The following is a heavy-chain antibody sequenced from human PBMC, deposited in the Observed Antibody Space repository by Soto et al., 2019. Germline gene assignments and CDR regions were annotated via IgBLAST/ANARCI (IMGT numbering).Heavy chain of an antibody. D-gene: IGHD5-12*01. CDR1: GASVAGGSYY. CDR2: IPSRGRP. J-gene: IGHJ5*02. V-gene: IGHV4-30-4*01. Sequence: QVQLRESGPGLVKPSQTLSLTCSVSGASVAGGSYYWSWVRQPPGKGLEWIGYIPSRGRPFYNPSRTRRGIISADTSKIQLSLQLTSVTAADTAVYYCARDTFSGYDFGLWGQGTLVTVSS. CDR3: ARDTFSGYDFGL.